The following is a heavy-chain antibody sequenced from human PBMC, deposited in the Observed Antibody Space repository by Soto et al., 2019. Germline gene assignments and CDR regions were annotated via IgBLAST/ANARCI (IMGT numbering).Heavy chain of an antibody. CDR1: GYTFTSYD. Sequence: QVQLVQSGAEVKKPGASVKVSCKASGYTFTSYDINWVRQATGQGLEWMGWMNPNSGNTGYAQKFQGRVTMTRNTSISTAYMKLGSLRSEDTAVYYCARSSGWFIWGSLGYWGQGTLVTVSS. J-gene: IGHJ4*02. CDR3: ARSSGWFIWGSLGY. V-gene: IGHV1-8*01. D-gene: IGHD6-19*01. CDR2: MNPNSGNT.